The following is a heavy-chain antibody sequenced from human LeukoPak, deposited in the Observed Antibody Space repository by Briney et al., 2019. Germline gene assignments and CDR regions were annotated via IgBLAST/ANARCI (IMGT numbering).Heavy chain of an antibody. CDR1: GFTFSSYA. V-gene: IGHV3-23*01. J-gene: IGHJ4*02. Sequence: GGSLRLSCVPASGFTFSSYAMSWVRQAPGKGLEWVSAISGSGGSTYYADSVKGRFTISRDNSKNTLYLQMNSLRAEDTAVYYCAKDAGGGVDYWGQGTLVTVSS. CDR2: ISGSGGST. CDR3: AKDAGGGVDY.